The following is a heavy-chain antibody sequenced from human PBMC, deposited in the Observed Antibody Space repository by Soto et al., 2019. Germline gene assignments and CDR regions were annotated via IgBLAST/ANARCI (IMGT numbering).Heavy chain of an antibody. CDR1: GGSISSYY. J-gene: IGHJ4*02. Sequence: PSETLSLTCTVSGGSISSYYWSWIRQPPGKGLEWIGYIYYSGSTNYNPSLKSRVTISVDTSKNQFSLKLSSVTAADTAVYYCAREANFEAYCGGDCYRFDYWGQGTLVTVSS. CDR3: AREANFEAYCGGDCYRFDY. V-gene: IGHV4-59*01. CDR2: IYYSGST. D-gene: IGHD2-21*02.